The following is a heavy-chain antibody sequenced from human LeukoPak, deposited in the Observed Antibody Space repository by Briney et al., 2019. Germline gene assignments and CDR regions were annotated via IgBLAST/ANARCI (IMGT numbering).Heavy chain of an antibody. J-gene: IGHJ4*02. Sequence: SETLSLTCIVSGGSISSYYWSWIRQPAGRGPEWIGRIYISGRTNYNPSLKSRVTMSVDTSKNQFSLKLRSVTAADTAVYYCARAGYYYDSSAYAIDYWGQGTLVTVSS. CDR1: GGSISSYY. CDR3: ARAGYYYDSSAYAIDY. CDR2: IYISGRT. V-gene: IGHV4-4*07. D-gene: IGHD3-22*01.